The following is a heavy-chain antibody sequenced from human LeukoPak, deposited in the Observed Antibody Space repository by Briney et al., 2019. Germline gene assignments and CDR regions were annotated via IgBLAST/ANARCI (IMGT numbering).Heavy chain of an antibody. V-gene: IGHV3-21*01. CDR1: GFTFSSYS. J-gene: IGHJ6*02. CDR3: ARATVYVYYYYYGMDV. D-gene: IGHD4-17*01. Sequence: GGSLRLSCAASGFTFSSYSMNWVRQAPGKGLEWVSSISSSSSYIYYADSVKGRFTISRDNAKNPLYLQMNSLRAEDTAVYYCARATVYVYYYYYGMDVWGQGTTVTVSS. CDR2: ISSSSSYI.